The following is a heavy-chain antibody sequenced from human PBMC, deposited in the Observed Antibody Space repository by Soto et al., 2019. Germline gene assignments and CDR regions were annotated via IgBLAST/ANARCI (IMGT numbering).Heavy chain of an antibody. Sequence: SETLSLTCTVSGGSISSGDYYWSWIRQPPGKGLEWIGNIFYSGSAYYNPSLKSRVTISVDTSRNQFSLELSSVADADTAVYYCARASGSTRRNRCFETWGQGTLVT. CDR3: ARASGSTRRNRCFET. CDR2: IFYSGSA. V-gene: IGHV4-30-4*01. D-gene: IGHD3-10*01. J-gene: IGHJ5*02. CDR1: GGSISSGDYY.